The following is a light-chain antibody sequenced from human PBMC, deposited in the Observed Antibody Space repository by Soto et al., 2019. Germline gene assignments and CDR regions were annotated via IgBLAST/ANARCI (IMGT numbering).Light chain of an antibody. CDR1: SSKIGAIYD. CDR2: GNS. CDR3: QSYDSSLSSAV. Sequence: QSVVTQRPPVSGAPGQRVTISCTGSSSKIGAIYDVHWYQQLPGTAPKLLIYGNSNRPSGVPDRFSGSKSGTSASLAITGLQAEDEADYYCQSYDSSLSSAVFGGGTKLTVL. V-gene: IGLV1-40*01. J-gene: IGLJ2*01.